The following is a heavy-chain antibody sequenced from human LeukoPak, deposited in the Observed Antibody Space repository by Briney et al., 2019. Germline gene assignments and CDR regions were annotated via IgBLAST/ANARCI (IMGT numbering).Heavy chain of an antibody. J-gene: IGHJ4*02. CDR1: GFTVSSNY. CDR2: IYSGGST. CDR3: AKATYSYGTFDY. Sequence: GVLRLSCAASGFTVSSNYMTWVRQAPGKGLEWVSVIYSGGSTYYADSVKGRFTISRDNSKNTLFLQMNSLRAEDTAVYFCAKATYSYGTFDYWGQGTLVTVSS. D-gene: IGHD5-18*01. V-gene: IGHV3-53*01.